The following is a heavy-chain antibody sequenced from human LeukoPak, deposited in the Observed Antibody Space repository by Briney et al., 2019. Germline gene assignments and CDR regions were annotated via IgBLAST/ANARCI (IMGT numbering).Heavy chain of an antibody. CDR1: GYTFTSSD. V-gene: IGHV1-8*01. D-gene: IGHD3-10*01. J-gene: IGHJ4*02. CDR2: MNPNSGNT. CDR3: ARGFHRRLLWFGESDYYFDY. Sequence: ASVKVSCKASGYTFTSSDINWVRQATGQGLEWMGWMNPNSGNTGYAQKFQGRVTMTRNTSISTAYMELSSLRSEDTAVYYCARGFHRRLLWFGESDYYFDYWGQGTLVTVSS.